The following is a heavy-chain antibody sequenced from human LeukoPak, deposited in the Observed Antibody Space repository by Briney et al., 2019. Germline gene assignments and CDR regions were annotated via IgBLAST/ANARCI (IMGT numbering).Heavy chain of an antibody. J-gene: IGHJ6*02. V-gene: IGHV4-59*01. CDR3: ARDNGAFGGVVALGGMDV. D-gene: IGHD3-16*02. CDR1: GGSISSYY. Sequence: SETLSLTCTVSGGSISSYYWSWIRQPPGKGLEWIGYIYYSGSTNYNPSLKSRVTISVDTSKNQFSLKLSSVTAADSAVYYCARDNGAFGGVVALGGMDVWGQGTTVTVS. CDR2: IYYSGST.